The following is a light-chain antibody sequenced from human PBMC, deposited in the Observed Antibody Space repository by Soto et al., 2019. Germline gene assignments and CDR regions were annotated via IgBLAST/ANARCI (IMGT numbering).Light chain of an antibody. Sequence: EKVLTHSPSIQSVSPGERATLSCRASQSISRSLAWYHQKPGQAPRLLIYGASSRSTGIPDRFSGSGSGTDFILTSSRLEPVDFEVYYCQRYYSTAPSVILGP. V-gene: IGKV3-20*01. CDR3: QRYYSTAPSVI. CDR1: QSISRS. J-gene: IGKJ3*01. CDR2: GAS.